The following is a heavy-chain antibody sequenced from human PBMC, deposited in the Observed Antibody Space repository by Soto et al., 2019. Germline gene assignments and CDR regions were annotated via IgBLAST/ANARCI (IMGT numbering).Heavy chain of an antibody. CDR1: GYTFTSHD. J-gene: IGHJ5*02. CDR3: ASDMSTT. CDR2: MNPNSGHT. D-gene: IGHD2-2*01. Sequence: QVQLVQSGAEVKKPGASVKVSCKASGYTFTSHDINWMRQTTGQGLEWMGWMNPNSGHTNSAQKFQGRVTMTRDTSIHTAYMEVTNMRSEDTAIYYCASDMSTTWGQGTLVTVSS. V-gene: IGHV1-8*01.